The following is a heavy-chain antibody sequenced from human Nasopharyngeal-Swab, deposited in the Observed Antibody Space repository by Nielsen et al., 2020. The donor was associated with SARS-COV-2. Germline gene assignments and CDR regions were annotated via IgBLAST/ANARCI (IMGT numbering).Heavy chain of an antibody. V-gene: IGHV3-30-3*01. D-gene: IGHD2-21*02. CDR2: MSYGGTRI. CDR1: GFTFSSFA. Sequence: GESLKISCAASGFTFSSFAFHWVRQAPGKGLEWVAFMSYGGTRIHYADSAKGRFTISRDDAKSSVYLQMNSLRAEDTAVYYCARESVVTGMDDATDIWGQGTMVTVSS. J-gene: IGHJ3*02. CDR3: ARESVVTGMDDATDI.